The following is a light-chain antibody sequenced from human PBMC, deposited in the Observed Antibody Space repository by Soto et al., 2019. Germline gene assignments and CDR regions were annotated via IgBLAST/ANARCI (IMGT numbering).Light chain of an antibody. V-gene: IGKV1-39*01. CDR2: AAS. Sequence: DIQMTQSPSSLSASVGDRVTIACRASQSISSYLNWYQQKPGKAPKLLIYAASSLQSGVPSRFSGSGSGTDFTLTISCLQSEDFAVYYCQQYNNWPPLTFGGGTKVDIK. CDR3: QQYNNWPPLT. CDR1: QSISSY. J-gene: IGKJ4*01.